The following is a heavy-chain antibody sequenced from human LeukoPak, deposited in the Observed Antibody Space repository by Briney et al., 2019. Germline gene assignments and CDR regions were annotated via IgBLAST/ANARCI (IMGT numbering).Heavy chain of an antibody. CDR1: GFTFSDYY. J-gene: IGHJ4*02. V-gene: IGHV3-11*01. CDR3: ATYRQVLLPFES. D-gene: IGHD5-18*01. CDR2: ISSSGGTI. Sequence: PGGSLRLSCEASGFTFSDYYMSWIRQAPGKGLEWVAYISSSGGTIDYGASVKGRFTISRDNAKNSVFLQLNSLRAEDTAIYYCATYRQVLLPFESWGQGTLVTVSS.